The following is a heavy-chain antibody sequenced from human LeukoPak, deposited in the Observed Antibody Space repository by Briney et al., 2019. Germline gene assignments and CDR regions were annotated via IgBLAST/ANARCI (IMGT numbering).Heavy chain of an antibody. Sequence: ASVKVSCKVSGYTLTELSMHWVRQAPGKGLEWMGGFDPEDGETIYAQKFQGRVTMTEDTSTDTAYMELSSLRSEDTAVYYCARDLRAYCSSTSCPRDAFDIWGQGTMVTVSS. V-gene: IGHV1-24*01. CDR1: GYTLTELS. D-gene: IGHD2-2*01. J-gene: IGHJ3*02. CDR3: ARDLRAYCSSTSCPRDAFDI. CDR2: FDPEDGET.